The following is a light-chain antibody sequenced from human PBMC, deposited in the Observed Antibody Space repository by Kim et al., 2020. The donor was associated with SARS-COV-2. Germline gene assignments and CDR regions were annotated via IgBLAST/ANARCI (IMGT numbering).Light chain of an antibody. Sequence: PGKTARLTWGGNNVGSKGVHWYQQRPGQAPVLVMYYDSDRPSGIPERFSGSNSGNTATLTISRVEAGDEANYYCQVWDSTSDHPVFGGGTKVTVL. CDR3: QVWDSTSDHPV. J-gene: IGLJ3*02. CDR1: NVGSKG. CDR2: YDS. V-gene: IGLV3-21*04.